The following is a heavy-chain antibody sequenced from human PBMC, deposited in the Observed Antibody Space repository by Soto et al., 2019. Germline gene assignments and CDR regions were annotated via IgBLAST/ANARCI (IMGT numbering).Heavy chain of an antibody. J-gene: IGHJ4*02. CDR3: ARGEYCASARCYKVDD. V-gene: IGHV5-51*01. Sequence: ESLKISCTGSGNSFTSYWIDWVRQMPWKGLEWMGIIYLGDSNTRYSPTFQGQVTISADRSISTAYLQWSSLEASDTAMYYCARGEYCASARCYKVDDWGQGTLVTVSS. CDR2: IYLGDSNT. D-gene: IGHD2-2*02. CDR1: GNSFTSYW.